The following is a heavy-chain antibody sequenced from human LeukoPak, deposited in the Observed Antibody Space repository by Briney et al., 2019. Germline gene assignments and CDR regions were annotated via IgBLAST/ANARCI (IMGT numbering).Heavy chain of an antibody. Sequence: GGSLRLSCVASGFTVSSNYMNWVRQAPGKGLEWISVIFGGGSTYYTDSVKGRFTISRDNSKNTLYLQMNSLRAEDTAVYYCARAEVGASSPLDYWGQGTLVTVSS. CDR1: GFTVSSNY. D-gene: IGHD1-26*01. CDR3: ARAEVGASSPLDY. V-gene: IGHV3-66*01. J-gene: IGHJ4*02. CDR2: IFGGGST.